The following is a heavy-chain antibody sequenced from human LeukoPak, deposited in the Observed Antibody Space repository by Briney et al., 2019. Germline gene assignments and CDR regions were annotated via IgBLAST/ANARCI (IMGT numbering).Heavy chain of an antibody. V-gene: IGHV3-48*04. CDR1: GFTFSSYS. J-gene: IGHJ4*02. D-gene: IGHD6-19*01. Sequence: GGSLRLSCAASGFTFSSYSMNWVRQAPGKGLEWVSYISSSSSTIYYADSVKGRFTISRDNAKNSLYLQMNSLRAEDTAEYYCARDLLAVAGTKSFDYWGQGTLVTVSS. CDR3: ARDLLAVAGTKSFDY. CDR2: ISSSSSTI.